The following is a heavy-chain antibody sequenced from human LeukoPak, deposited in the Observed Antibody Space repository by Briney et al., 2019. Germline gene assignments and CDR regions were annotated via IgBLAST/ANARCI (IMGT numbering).Heavy chain of an antibody. V-gene: IGHV3-7*01. D-gene: IGHD5-12*01. CDR3: ARDILWI. J-gene: IGHJ4*02. CDR1: GFSITRDW. Sequence: GGSLRLSCAASGFSITRDWMTWVRQAPGKGLEWVANIKEDGSEKYYVDSVKGRLTISRDNAKNSLYLQMDSLRVEDTALYYCARDILWIGGQGTLVTVSS. CDR2: IKEDGSEK.